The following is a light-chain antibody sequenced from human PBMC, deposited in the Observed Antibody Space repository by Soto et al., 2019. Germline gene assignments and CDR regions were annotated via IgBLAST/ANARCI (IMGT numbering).Light chain of an antibody. V-gene: IGKV3-15*01. CDR1: QSVSSN. Sequence: EIVMTQSPATLSVSPGERATLSCRASQSVSSNLAWYQQKPGQAPRLLIYGASTRATGIPARISGSGSGTEFTLTITSLQSEDFAVYYCQQYNKWPITFGQGTRLVIK. J-gene: IGKJ5*01. CDR3: QQYNKWPIT. CDR2: GAS.